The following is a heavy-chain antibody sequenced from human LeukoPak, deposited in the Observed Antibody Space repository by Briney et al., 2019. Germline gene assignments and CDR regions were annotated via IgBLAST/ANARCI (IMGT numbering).Heavy chain of an antibody. CDR2: IGSSGTTI. J-gene: IGHJ4*02. CDR1: GFTFSDYY. D-gene: IGHD2-15*01. Sequence: PGGSLRLSCAASGFTFSDYYMSRIRQAPGKGLEWVSYIGSSGTTIYYADSVKGRFTISRDNAKNSLYLQMNSLRAEDTAVYYCATGRDCSGGSCYSVYWGQGTLVTVSS. V-gene: IGHV3-11*04. CDR3: ATGRDCSGGSCYSVY.